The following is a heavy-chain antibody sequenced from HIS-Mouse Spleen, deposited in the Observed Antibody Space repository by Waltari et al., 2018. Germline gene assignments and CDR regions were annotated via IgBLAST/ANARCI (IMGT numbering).Heavy chain of an antibody. CDR1: GGSISSSSYY. D-gene: IGHD6-13*01. CDR3: AREIPYSSSWYDWYFDL. Sequence: QLQLQESGPGLVKPSETLSLTCTVSGGSISSSSYYWGWIRKPPGKGLVWIGSIYYSWSTYYNPSLKSRVTISVDTSKNQFSLKLSSVTAADTAVYYCAREIPYSSSWYDWYFDLWGRGTLVTVSS. V-gene: IGHV4-39*07. CDR2: IYYSWST. J-gene: IGHJ2*01.